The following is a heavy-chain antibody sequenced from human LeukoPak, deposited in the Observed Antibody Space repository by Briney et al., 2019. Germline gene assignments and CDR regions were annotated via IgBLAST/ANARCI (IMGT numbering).Heavy chain of an antibody. CDR1: GYTFTSYA. J-gene: IGHJ4*02. CDR3: ARESCSGGSCYFDY. D-gene: IGHD2-15*01. CDR2: INAGNGNT. V-gene: IGHV1-3*01. Sequence: ASVKVSCKASGYTFTSYAKHWVRQAPGQRLEWMGWINAGNGNTKYSQKFQGRVTITRDTSASTAYMELSSLRSEDTAVYYCARESCSGGSCYFDYWGQGTLVTVSS.